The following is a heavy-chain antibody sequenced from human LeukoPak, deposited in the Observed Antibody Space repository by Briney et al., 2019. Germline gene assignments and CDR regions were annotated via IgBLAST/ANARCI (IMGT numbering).Heavy chain of an antibody. Sequence: GGSLRLSCAASGFTFSSYDMHWVRQATGKGLEWVAAIGTAGDTYYPGSVKGRFTISRENAKNSLYLQMNSLRAGDTAVYYCARARNWFGLPDYWGQGTLVTVCS. V-gene: IGHV3-13*01. CDR1: GFTFSSYD. D-gene: IGHD3-10*01. CDR3: ARARNWFGLPDY. J-gene: IGHJ4*02. CDR2: IGTAGDT.